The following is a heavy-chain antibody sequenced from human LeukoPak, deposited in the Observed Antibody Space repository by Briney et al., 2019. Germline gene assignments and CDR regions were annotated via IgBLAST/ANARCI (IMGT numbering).Heavy chain of an antibody. CDR3: AREGLYYYDSSGYYYYMDV. J-gene: IGHJ6*03. D-gene: IGHD3-22*01. CDR2: IYYSGST. Sequence: PSETLSLTCAVSGGSISSGGYSWSWIRQPPGKGLEWIGYIYYSGSTYYNPSLKSRVTISVDTSKNQFSLKLSSVTAADTAVYYCAREGLYYYDSSGYYYYMDVWGKGTTVTVSS. V-gene: IGHV4-30-4*07. CDR1: GGSISSGGYS.